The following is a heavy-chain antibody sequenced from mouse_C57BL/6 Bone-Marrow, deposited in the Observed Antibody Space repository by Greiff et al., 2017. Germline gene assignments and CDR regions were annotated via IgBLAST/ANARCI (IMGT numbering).Heavy chain of an antibody. CDR3: TTGNMDY. J-gene: IGHJ2*01. CDR2: IDPENGYT. V-gene: IGHV14-4*01. CDR1: GFTFKDDY. Sequence: VQLQQSGAELVRPGASVKLSCTASGFTFKDDYMPWVQQRPEQGLEWIGWIDPENGYTEYASKFQGKATITADTTSNTAYLQLSSLTSEDTAVYYCTTGNMDYWGQGTTLTVSS.